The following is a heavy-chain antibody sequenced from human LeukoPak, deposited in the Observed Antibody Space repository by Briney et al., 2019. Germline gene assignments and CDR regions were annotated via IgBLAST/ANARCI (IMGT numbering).Heavy chain of an antibody. V-gene: IGHV4-59*01. CDR3: ATLAGYSSSWYGDAFDI. J-gene: IGHJ3*02. Sequence: SETLSLTCTVSGGSISSYYWSWIRQPPGKGLEWIGYIYYSGSTNYNPSLKSRVTISVDTSKNQFSLKLSSVTAADTAVYYCATLAGYSSSWYGDAFDIWGQGTMVTVSS. CDR1: GGSISSYY. CDR2: IYYSGST. D-gene: IGHD6-13*01.